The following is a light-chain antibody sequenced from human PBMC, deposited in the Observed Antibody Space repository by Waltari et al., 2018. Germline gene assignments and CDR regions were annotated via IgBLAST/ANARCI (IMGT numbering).Light chain of an antibody. V-gene: IGLV10-54*01. CDR1: GDNVGKHG. CDR2: RND. Sequence: QAGLTQPPSVSKGLAQTATLTCTGNGDNVGKHGATWLQQFRGHPPKLLSYRNDNRPSWVSQRLSASKSGNTASLTITGLQPEDEADYYGSAWDDGLKVYVFGPGTKVTVL. CDR3: SAWDDGLKVYV. J-gene: IGLJ1*01.